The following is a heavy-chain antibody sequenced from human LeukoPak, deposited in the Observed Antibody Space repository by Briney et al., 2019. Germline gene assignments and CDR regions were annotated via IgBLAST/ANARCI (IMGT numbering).Heavy chain of an antibody. CDR1: GDSFSGVTDY. V-gene: IGHV4-39*07. Sequence: SETLSLTCTVSGDSFSGVTDYWAWIRQPPGKGLEWIASGDYSGGTYYNPSLESRVAISADMSKNQFSLKLNSVTAADTAVYYCARHNCGGDCRNPGFDYWGQGTLVTVSS. D-gene: IGHD2-21*01. CDR3: ARHNCGGDCRNPGFDY. J-gene: IGHJ4*02. CDR2: GDYSGGT.